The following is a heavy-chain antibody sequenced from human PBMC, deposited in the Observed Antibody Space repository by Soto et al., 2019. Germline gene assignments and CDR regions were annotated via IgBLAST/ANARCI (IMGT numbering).Heavy chain of an antibody. Sequence: GGSLRLSCAASGFTFTRYSMNWVRQAPGKGLEWVSSISSTTNYIYYGDSMKGRFTIYRDNAKNSLYLEMNSLRAEDTAVYYCAREAEDLTSNFDYWGQGTLVTVSS. CDR3: AREAEDLTSNFDY. CDR1: GFTFTRYS. CDR2: ISSTTNYI. V-gene: IGHV3-21*06. J-gene: IGHJ4*02.